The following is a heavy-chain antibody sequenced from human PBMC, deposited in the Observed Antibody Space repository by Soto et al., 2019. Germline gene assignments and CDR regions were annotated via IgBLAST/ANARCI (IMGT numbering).Heavy chain of an antibody. J-gene: IGHJ6*02. CDR3: ARGLRGGYGMDV. CDR1: GFTFTSYW. CDR2: INNDGSTT. Sequence: EVQLVESGGGSVQPGGSLRLSCAASGFTFTSYWIHWVRQAPGKGLVWVSRINNDGSTTNYADSVKGPLTVSRDNAKNTVYVEVNSLRAEDTAVDYCARGLRGGYGMDVWGQGTTVTVSS. V-gene: IGHV3-74*01. D-gene: IGHD3-16*01.